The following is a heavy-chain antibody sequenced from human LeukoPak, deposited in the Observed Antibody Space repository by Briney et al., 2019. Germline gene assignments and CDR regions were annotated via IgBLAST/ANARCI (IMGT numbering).Heavy chain of an antibody. J-gene: IGHJ4*02. Sequence: PGGSLRLSCSASGITFSSHAMHWVHQAPGKGLEYVSAISDNGGMTFYEDSVKGRFTISRDNSKNTLYLQMSSLRGEDTAVYYCYVSGWTEDIDNWGQGTLVTVSS. CDR1: GITFSSHA. CDR2: ISDNGGMT. D-gene: IGHD6-19*01. V-gene: IGHV3-64D*06. CDR3: YVSGWTEDIDN.